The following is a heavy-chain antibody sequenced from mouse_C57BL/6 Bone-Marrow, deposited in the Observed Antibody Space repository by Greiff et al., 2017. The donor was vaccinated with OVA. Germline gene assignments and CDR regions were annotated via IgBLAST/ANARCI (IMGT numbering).Heavy chain of an antibody. D-gene: IGHD1-1*01. J-gene: IGHJ2*01. Sequence: EVQLQQSAAELVRPGASVKLSCTASGFNIKNTYMHWVKQRPEQGLEWIGRIDPATGNTKYAPKFQGTATITADTSTNTAYLQLSSLTSEDTAIYYCASVITTVVATDYWGQGTTLTVSS. CDR2: IDPATGNT. V-gene: IGHV14-3*01. CDR1: GFNIKNTY. CDR3: ASVITTVVATDY.